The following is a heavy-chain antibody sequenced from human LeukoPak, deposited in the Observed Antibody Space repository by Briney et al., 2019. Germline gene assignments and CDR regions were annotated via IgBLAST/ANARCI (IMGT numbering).Heavy chain of an antibody. CDR3: ARQVSVAVAGTDY. Sequence: GESLKISCQGSGYSFTSYWIGWVRQMPGKGLEWMGIIYPGDSDTRYSPSFQGQVTISADKSISTAYLQWSSLKASDTAMYYCARQVSVAVAGTDYWGQGTLVTVSS. CDR2: IYPGDSDT. CDR1: GYSFTSYW. J-gene: IGHJ4*02. V-gene: IGHV5-51*01. D-gene: IGHD6-19*01.